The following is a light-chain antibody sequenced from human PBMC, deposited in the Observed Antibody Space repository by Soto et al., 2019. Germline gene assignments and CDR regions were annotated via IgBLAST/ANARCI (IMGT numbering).Light chain of an antibody. Sequence: QSVLTQPPSASGSPGQSVTISCTGSSSDIGAYDYVSWYQQFPGKAPKLIIYEVNARPSGVPERFSGSKSGNTASLTVSGLPFEDEPDYICSSYAAADNFVVFGGGTQLTVL. CDR3: SSYAAADNFVV. CDR1: SSDIGAYDY. J-gene: IGLJ2*01. V-gene: IGLV2-8*01. CDR2: EVN.